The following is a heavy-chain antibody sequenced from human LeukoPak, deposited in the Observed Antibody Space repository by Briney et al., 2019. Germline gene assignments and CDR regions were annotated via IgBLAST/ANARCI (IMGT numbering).Heavy chain of an antibody. CDR1: GFTFSSYG. CDR2: ISYDGSSK. J-gene: IGHJ6*02. CDR3: AKVRQQQRGYYYYGMDV. D-gene: IGHD6-13*01. Sequence: GGSLRLSCAASGFTFSSYGMHWVRQAPGKGLEWVAVISYDGSSKYYADSVKGRFTISRDNSKNTLYLQMNSLRAEDTAVYYCAKVRQQQRGYYYYGMDVWGQGTTVTVSS. V-gene: IGHV3-30*18.